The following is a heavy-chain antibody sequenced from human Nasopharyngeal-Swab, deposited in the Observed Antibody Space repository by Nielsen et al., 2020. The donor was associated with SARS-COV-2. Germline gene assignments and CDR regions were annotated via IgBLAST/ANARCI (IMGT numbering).Heavy chain of an antibody. J-gene: IGHJ4*02. D-gene: IGHD6-19*01. CDR2: IYYSGST. Sequence: RQAPGKGLGWIGYIYYSGSTNYNPSLKSRVTISVDTSKNQFSLKLSSVTAADTAVYYCARGGSGWSTTFDYWGQGTLVTVSS. V-gene: IGHV4-59*01. CDR3: ARGGSGWSTTFDY.